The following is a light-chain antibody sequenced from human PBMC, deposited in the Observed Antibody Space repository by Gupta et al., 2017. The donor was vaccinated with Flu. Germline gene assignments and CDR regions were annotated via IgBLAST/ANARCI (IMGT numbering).Light chain of an antibody. V-gene: IGKV3-15*01. J-gene: IGKJ2*03. Sequence: IVMTQSPATLSVSSGDRATLSCRASQSVSSNLAWYQQKPGQAPRLLLYGASTRATGIPARFSGSGSGTEFTLTISSLQSEDFAVYCCQQYNNWPRVSFGRGPSWRSN. CDR3: QQYNNWPRVS. CDR1: QSVSSN. CDR2: GAS.